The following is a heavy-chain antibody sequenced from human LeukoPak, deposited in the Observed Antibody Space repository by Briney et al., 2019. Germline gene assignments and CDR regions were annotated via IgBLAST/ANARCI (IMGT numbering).Heavy chain of an antibody. Sequence: PGGSLRLSCAASAFTFSSYEMNWVRQAPGKGLEWVSYIRSSGSTIYYADSVKGRFTISRDNAKNSLYLQMNSLRAEDTAVYYCAKDYNPMVRVPLVGGGYYFDYWGQGTLVTVSS. CDR3: AKDYNPMVRVPLVGGGYYFDY. J-gene: IGHJ4*02. CDR1: AFTFSSYE. D-gene: IGHD3-10*01. CDR2: IRSSGSTI. V-gene: IGHV3-48*03.